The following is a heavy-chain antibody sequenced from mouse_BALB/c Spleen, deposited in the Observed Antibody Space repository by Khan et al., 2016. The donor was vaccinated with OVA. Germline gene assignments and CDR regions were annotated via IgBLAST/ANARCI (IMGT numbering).Heavy chain of an antibody. V-gene: IGHV3-2*02. Sequence: EVQLQESGPGLVKPSQSLSLTCTVTGYSITSGYAWNWIRQFLGNKLEWMGYISYSGGTSYNPSLKSRISITRDTSKNQFFLQLNSVTTEDTATYNCARGNYNGYYFDYWGQGTPLTVSS. J-gene: IGHJ2*01. D-gene: IGHD1-1*01. CDR3: ARGNYNGYYFDY. CDR2: ISYSGGT. CDR1: GYSITSGYA.